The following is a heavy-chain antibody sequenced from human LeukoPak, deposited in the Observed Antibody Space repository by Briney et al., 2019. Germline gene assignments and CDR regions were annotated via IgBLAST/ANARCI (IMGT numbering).Heavy chain of an antibody. V-gene: IGHV3-30*15. CDR3: AREQGGSGWSGFDY. CDR1: GFTFSAYA. D-gene: IGHD6-19*01. CDR2: ISIDGSRQ. Sequence: GGSLRLSCAASGFTFSAYAISWVRQAPGKGLEWVAVISIDGSRQHYADFLVGRFTISRDNSKNTVSLQMSSLRTEDTAVYFCAREQGGSGWSGFDYWGQGTLVTVSS. J-gene: IGHJ4*02.